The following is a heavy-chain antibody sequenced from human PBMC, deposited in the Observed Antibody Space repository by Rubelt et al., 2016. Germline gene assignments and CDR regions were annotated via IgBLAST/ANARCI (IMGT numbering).Heavy chain of an antibody. J-gene: IGHJ6*02. CDR3: ARDFGISTSCYYGVCYYGMDV. Sequence: QVQLQQWGAGLLKPSETLSLTCAVYGGSFSGYYWSWIRQPPGKGLEWIGEINHSGSTNYNPSLKSRVTISVDTSKNHFSLRLSSVTAADPAVYYCARDFGISTSCYYGVCYYGMDVWGQGTTVTVSS. D-gene: IGHD2-2*01. V-gene: IGHV4-34*01. CDR2: INHSGST. CDR1: GGSFSGYY.